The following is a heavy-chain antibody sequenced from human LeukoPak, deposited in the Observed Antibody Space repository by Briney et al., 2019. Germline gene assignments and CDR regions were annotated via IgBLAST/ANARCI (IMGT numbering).Heavy chain of an antibody. V-gene: IGHV1-2*02. CDR2: INPNSGGT. CDR3: ATIDYGDYHSLDY. Sequence: ASVKVSCKASGYTFTGYYMHWVRQAPGQGLEWMGWINPNSGGTNYAQKFQGRVTMTRDTSISTAYMELSRLRSDDTAVHYCATIDYGDYHSLDYWGQGTLVTVSS. CDR1: GYTFTGYY. D-gene: IGHD4-17*01. J-gene: IGHJ4*02.